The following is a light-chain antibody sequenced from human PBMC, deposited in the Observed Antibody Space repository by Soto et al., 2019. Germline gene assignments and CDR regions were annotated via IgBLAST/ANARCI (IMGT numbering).Light chain of an antibody. CDR3: QQYGSSPRT. J-gene: IGKJ1*01. CDR1: QSVSTSQ. V-gene: IGKV3-20*01. CDR2: GAS. Sequence: EIVLAHSPGTLSLSPGERAALSCRGSQSVSTSQLAWYQQKPGQAPRLLIFGASSRATGIPDRFRGSGSGTDFTLTISRLEPEDFAVYYCQQYGSSPRTFGQGTKVDIK.